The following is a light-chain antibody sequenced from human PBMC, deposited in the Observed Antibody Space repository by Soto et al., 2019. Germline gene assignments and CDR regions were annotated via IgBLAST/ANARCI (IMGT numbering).Light chain of an antibody. J-gene: IGKJ5*01. CDR1: QNVPSN. CDR2: DVS. CDR3: QQYNNWPFS. V-gene: IGKV3-15*01. Sequence: EIEMTQSPATLSVPPGDRATVYCRASQNVPSNYLAWYQHKVGQAPRLLIYDVSTRATGVPARFSGTGSETDFTLTISGLQSEDSAVYFCQQYNNWPFSFGEGTRLVIK.